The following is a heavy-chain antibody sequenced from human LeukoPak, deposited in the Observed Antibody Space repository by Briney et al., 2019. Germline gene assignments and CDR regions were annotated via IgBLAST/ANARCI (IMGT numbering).Heavy chain of an antibody. V-gene: IGHV3-33*01. CDR3: ARGTSRLDY. D-gene: IGHD2-2*01. CDR1: GFTFISYG. J-gene: IGHJ4*02. CDR2: IWNEGHTK. Sequence: GGSLRLSCAASGFTFISYGMHWVRQAPGKGLERVAVIWNEGHTKYYADSVKGRFTISRDNSKNTLYLQMNNLRAEDTAVYYCARGTSRLDYWGQGTLVTVSS.